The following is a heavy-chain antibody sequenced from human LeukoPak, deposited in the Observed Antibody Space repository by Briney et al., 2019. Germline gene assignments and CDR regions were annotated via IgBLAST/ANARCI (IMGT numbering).Heavy chain of an antibody. D-gene: IGHD1-26*01. Sequence: SETLSLTCTVSGGSISSYYWGWIRQPSGKGLEWIGSIYHRGSTYYNPSLKSRVTISVDTSKNQFSLKLSSVTAADTAVYYCAREQYSGSYYDYWGQGTLVTVSS. V-gene: IGHV4-38-2*02. CDR2: IYHRGST. J-gene: IGHJ4*02. CDR3: AREQYSGSYYDY. CDR1: GGSISSYY.